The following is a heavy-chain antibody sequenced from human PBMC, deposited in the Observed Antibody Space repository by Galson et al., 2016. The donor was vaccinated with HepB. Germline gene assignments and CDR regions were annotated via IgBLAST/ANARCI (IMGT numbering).Heavy chain of an antibody. V-gene: IGHV4-4*02. CDR1: GGSIRGNYW. J-gene: IGHJ6*02. CDR3: AGGPEWVSPLCLDV. D-gene: IGHD1-26*01. Sequence: SETLSLTCAVSGGSIRGNYWWHWVRQAPGKGLEWIGEIFHSGSTTHNPSLKSRISMSVDKSKNQLFLTMSSVTAADTALYYCAGGPEWVSPLCLDVWGQGTTVIVSS. CDR2: IFHSGST.